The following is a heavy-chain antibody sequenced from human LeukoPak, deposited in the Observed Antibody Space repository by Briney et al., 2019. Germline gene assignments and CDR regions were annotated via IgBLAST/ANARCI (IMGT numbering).Heavy chain of an antibody. J-gene: IGHJ1*01. V-gene: IGHV4-61*01. CDR1: GGSVSSGSYY. CDR2: IYYSGST. Sequence: SETLSLTCTVSGGSVSSGSYYWSWIRQPPGKGLEWIGYIYYSGSTNYNPSLKSRVTISVGTSKNQFSLKLSSVTAADTGVYYCARAPIAEYFQHWGQGTLVTVSS. CDR3: ARAPIAEYFQH.